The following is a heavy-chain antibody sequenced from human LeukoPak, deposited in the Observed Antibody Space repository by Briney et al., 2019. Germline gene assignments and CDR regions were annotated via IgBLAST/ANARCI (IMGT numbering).Heavy chain of an antibody. V-gene: IGHV3-23*01. J-gene: IGHJ4*02. Sequence: GGSLRLSCAASGFTFSSYAMSWVRQAPGKGLEWVSAISGIGGSTYYADSVKGRFTISRDNSKNTLYLQMNSLRAEDTAVYYCAKSILWKAVAGYYFDYWGQGTLVTVSS. D-gene: IGHD6-19*01. CDR1: GFTFSSYA. CDR3: AKSILWKAVAGYYFDY. CDR2: ISGIGGST.